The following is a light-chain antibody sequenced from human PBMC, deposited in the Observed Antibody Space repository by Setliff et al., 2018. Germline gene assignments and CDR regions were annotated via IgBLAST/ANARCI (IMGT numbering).Light chain of an antibody. CDR2: EVT. V-gene: IGLV2-23*02. J-gene: IGLJ2*01. Sequence: QSVLTQPASVSGSPGQSITIPCTGTINDIGTFNLVSWYQQYPGKAPKLMIYEVTKRPSGVSNRFSGSKSGNTASLTISGLQAEDEADYYCCSYAGSAPFVVFGGGTKVTVL. CDR3: CSYAGSAPFVV. CDR1: INDIGTFNL.